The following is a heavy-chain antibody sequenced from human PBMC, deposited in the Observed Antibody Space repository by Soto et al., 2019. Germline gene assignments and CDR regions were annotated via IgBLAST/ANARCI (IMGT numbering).Heavy chain of an antibody. J-gene: IGHJ4*02. CDR2: VYYSGSA. CDR1: GSSVSSDYYY. D-gene: IGHD5-12*01. Sequence: SETLSLTCTVSGSSVSSDYYYWSWIRQTPGKRLEWIAFVYYSGSANYNPSLKSRVTMSADTSKNQFSLKLTSVTAADTAVYYCARAEMATMFFDCWGRGTLVTVSS. V-gene: IGHV4-61*01. CDR3: ARAEMATMFFDC.